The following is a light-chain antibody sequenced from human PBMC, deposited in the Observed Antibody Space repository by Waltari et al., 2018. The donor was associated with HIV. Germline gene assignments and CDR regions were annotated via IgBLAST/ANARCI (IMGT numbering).Light chain of an antibody. V-gene: IGKV3-20*01. CDR3: QQYGSSPLFT. CDR2: DAS. Sequence: ETVLTQSPGTMSLSPGERATLSCRANQNVGGNYLAWYQHRPGQTPRLLIYDASSRATGIPDRFSGSGSGTEFTLTITRLEPEDFAVYYCQQYGSSPLFTFGPGTKVDIK. CDR1: QNVGGNY. J-gene: IGKJ3*01.